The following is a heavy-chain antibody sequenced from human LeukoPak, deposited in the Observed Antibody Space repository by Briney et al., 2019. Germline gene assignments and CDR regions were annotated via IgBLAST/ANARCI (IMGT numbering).Heavy chain of an antibody. CDR2: ISGSGGST. Sequence: GGSLRLSCAASGFTFSSYAMSWVRQAPGKGLEWVSAISGSGGSTYYADSVKGRFTSSRDNSKNTLYLQMNSLRAEDTAVYYCAKNYYDSSGYYYVPVWFDYWGQGTLVTVPS. CDR1: GFTFSSYA. J-gene: IGHJ4*02. V-gene: IGHV3-23*01. CDR3: AKNYYDSSGYYYVPVWFDY. D-gene: IGHD3-22*01.